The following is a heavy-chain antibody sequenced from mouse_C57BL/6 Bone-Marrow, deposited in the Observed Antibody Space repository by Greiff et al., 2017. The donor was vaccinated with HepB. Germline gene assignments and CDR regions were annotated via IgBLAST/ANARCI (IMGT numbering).Heavy chain of an antibody. D-gene: IGHD3-2*02. Sequence: VQLQQPGAELVKPGASVKLSCKASGYTFTSYWMHWVKQRPGQGLEWIGMIHPNSGSTNYNEKFKSKATLTVDKSSSTAYMQLSSLTSEDSAVYYCARDSSGYVRYYWGQGTTLTVSS. CDR3: ARDSSGYVRYY. CDR1: GYTFTSYW. CDR2: IHPNSGST. J-gene: IGHJ2*01. V-gene: IGHV1-64*01.